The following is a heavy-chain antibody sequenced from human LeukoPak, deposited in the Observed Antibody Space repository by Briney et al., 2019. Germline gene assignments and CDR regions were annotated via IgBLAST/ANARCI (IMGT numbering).Heavy chain of an antibody. Sequence: PGGSLRLSCAASGFTFSSYAVHWVRQAPGKGLEWVAVISYDGSNKYYADSVKGRFTISRDNSKNTLYLQMNSLRAEDTAVYYCARDFGSPEDYWGQGTLVTVSS. CDR1: GFTFSSYA. CDR2: ISYDGSNK. CDR3: ARDFGSPEDY. D-gene: IGHD1-26*01. V-gene: IGHV3-30*04. J-gene: IGHJ4*02.